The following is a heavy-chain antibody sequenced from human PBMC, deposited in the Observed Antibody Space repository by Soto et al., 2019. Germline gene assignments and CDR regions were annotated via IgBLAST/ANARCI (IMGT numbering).Heavy chain of an antibody. CDR3: ARQPESTSYFDY. CDR1: GASISTSSDF. CDR2: VYQSGTT. J-gene: IGHJ4*02. V-gene: IGHV4-39*01. Sequence: SETLSLTCSVSGASISTSSDFWGWIRQAPGKGLEWIGNVYQSGTTRLNPSLKSRVSIFVDRSKNQLSLELNSATSADMAVYYCARQPESTSYFDYWGQGILVTVSS. D-gene: IGHD2-2*01.